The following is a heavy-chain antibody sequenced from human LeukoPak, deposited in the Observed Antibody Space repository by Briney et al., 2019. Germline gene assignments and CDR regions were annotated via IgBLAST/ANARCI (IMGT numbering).Heavy chain of an antibody. CDR1: EFIFSTYW. CDR3: VRESFSRGDFN. D-gene: IGHD7-27*01. Sequence: GGSLRLSCAASEFIFSTYWMTWVRQAPGKGLEWVATIKYDGDEKFYVDSVTGRFTISRDNAKNSLYLQMNSLTAEDTAVYYCVRESFSRGDFNWGQGTLVSVSS. CDR2: IKYDGDEK. J-gene: IGHJ4*02. V-gene: IGHV3-7*01.